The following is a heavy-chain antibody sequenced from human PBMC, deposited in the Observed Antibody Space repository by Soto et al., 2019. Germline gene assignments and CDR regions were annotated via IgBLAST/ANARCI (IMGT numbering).Heavy chain of an antibody. D-gene: IGHD2-8*02. CDR1: GFTFSNYA. CDR2: ISGSAGGT. CDR3: AKDSRLYSTGRDAFDI. V-gene: IGHV3-23*01. J-gene: IGHJ3*02. Sequence: GGSLRLSCAASGFTFSNYAMSWVRQAPGKGLEWVSVISGSAGGTYYADSVKGRFTISRDNFKNTLSLQMNSLRAEDTAVYYCAKDSRLYSTGRDAFDIWGQGTMVTVSS.